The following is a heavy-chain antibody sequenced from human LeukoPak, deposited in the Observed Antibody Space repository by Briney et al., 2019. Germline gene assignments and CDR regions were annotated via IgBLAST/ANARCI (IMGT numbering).Heavy chain of an antibody. CDR3: ARDGTTVITSYYYGMDV. V-gene: IGHV3-48*03. D-gene: IGHD4-17*01. CDR2: VHSSGSTI. J-gene: IGHJ6*02. CDR1: GFTFSSYH. Sequence: PGGSLTLSRAASGFTFSSYHMNCVRQAPGEGLVCVSYVHSSGSTIYYADSVKGRFTISRDNAKNSLYLQMNSLRAEDTAVYHCARDGTTVITSYYYGMDVWGQGTTVTVSS.